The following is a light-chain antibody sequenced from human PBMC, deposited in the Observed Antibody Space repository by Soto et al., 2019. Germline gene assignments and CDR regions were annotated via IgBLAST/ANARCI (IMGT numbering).Light chain of an antibody. Sequence: QSVLTQPPSASGSPGQSVTISCTGTSSDVGGYNYVSWYQQHPGKAPKLMIFEVSKRPSGVPDRFSGSKSGNTASLIVSGLQVEDEADYYCSSYAGSNNWVFGGGTKGTVL. CDR3: SSYAGSNNWV. CDR2: EVS. J-gene: IGLJ2*01. V-gene: IGLV2-8*01. CDR1: SSDVGGYNY.